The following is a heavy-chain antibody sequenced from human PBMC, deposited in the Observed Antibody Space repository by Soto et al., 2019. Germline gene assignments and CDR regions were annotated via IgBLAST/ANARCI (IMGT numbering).Heavy chain of an antibody. CDR2: IYYSGST. V-gene: IGHV4-31*03. D-gene: IGHD4-17*01. CDR1: GGSISSGGYY. CDR3: ARSMTTVIFDY. J-gene: IGHJ4*02. Sequence: QVQLQESGPGLVKPSQTLSLTCTVSGGSISSGGYYWSWIRQHPGKGLEWIGYIYYSGSTYYKPSLKSRVNISGDTSKNHFSLKLSSVTAADTAVYYCARSMTTVIFDYWGQGTLVTVSS.